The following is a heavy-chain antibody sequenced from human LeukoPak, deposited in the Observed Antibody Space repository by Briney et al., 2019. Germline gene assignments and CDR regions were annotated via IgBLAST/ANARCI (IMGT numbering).Heavy chain of an antibody. CDR3: ARMRPYYYYYGMDV. CDR1: GFPVSSNY. Sequence: GSLRLSCAASGFPVSSNYMSWVRQAPGKGLEWVSVIYSGGSTYYADSVKGRFTISRDNSKNTLYLQMNSLRAEDTAVYYCARMRPYYYYYGMDVWGQGTTVTVSS. V-gene: IGHV3-53*01. J-gene: IGHJ6*02. CDR2: IYSGGST.